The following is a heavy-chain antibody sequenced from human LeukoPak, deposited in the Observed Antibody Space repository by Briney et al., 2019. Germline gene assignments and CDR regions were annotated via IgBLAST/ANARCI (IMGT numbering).Heavy chain of an antibody. CDR1: GYTFTGYY. CDR3: ARDSDFVVVSDAFDI. V-gene: IGHV1-2*02. D-gene: IGHD2-2*01. J-gene: IGHJ3*02. Sequence: GASVKVSCKASGYTFTGYYMHWVRQAPGQGLEWMGWINPNSGGTNNAQKFQGRVTMTRDTSISTAYMELSRLRSDDTALYYCARDSDFVVVSDAFDIWGQGTMVTVSS. CDR2: INPNSGGT.